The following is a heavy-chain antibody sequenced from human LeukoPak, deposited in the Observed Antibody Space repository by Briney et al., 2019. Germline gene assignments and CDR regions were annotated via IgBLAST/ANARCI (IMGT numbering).Heavy chain of an antibody. V-gene: IGHV1-2*02. CDR2: INPNSGGT. J-gene: IGHJ5*02. D-gene: IGHD1-14*01. CDR3: APERKDDNWFDP. CDR1: GYTFTSYD. Sequence: ASVKVSCKASGYTFTSYDINWVRQATGQGLEWMGWINPNSGGTNYAQKFQGRVTMTRDTSISTAYMELSRLRSDDTAVYYCAPERKDDNWFDPWGQGTLVTVSS.